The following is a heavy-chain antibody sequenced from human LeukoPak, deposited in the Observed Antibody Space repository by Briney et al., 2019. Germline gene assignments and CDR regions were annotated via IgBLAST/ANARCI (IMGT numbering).Heavy chain of an antibody. Sequence: ASVKVSCKVSGYTFTSYDFNWVRQATGQGLEWMGWKNPISGNTGYAQMFEGRVTMTRNASISTAYMELSSLRSEDTAVYYCARGPARLRYFDWLLSRLDYWGQGTLVTVSS. D-gene: IGHD3-9*01. CDR2: KNPISGNT. V-gene: IGHV1-8*01. CDR1: GYTFTSYD. CDR3: ARGPARLRYFDWLLSRLDY. J-gene: IGHJ4*02.